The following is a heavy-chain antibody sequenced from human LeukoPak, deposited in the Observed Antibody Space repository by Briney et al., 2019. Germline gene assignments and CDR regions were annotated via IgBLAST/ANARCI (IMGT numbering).Heavy chain of an antibody. V-gene: IGHV4-39*07. CDR2: TNHSGST. CDR3: ARGRRIAVIVVEGMDV. Sequence: SETLSLTCTVSGGSISTISSGTYYWGWIRQPPGKGLEWIGETNHSGSTNYNPSLKSRVTISVDTSKNQSFLKLSSVTAADTAVYYCARGRRIAVIVVEGMDVWGQGTTVTVSS. J-gene: IGHJ6*02. D-gene: IGHD3-22*01. CDR1: GGSISTISSGTYY.